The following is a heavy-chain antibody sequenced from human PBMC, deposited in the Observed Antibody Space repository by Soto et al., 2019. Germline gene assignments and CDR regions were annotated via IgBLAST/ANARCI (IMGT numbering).Heavy chain of an antibody. CDR1: GGSIGTSSYY. J-gene: IGHJ6*03. Sequence: SDTLSHTCSVSGGSIGTSSYYWGWIRQPPGKGLEWIGGIYYSGSTYYNPSLKSRVTISVDTSKNQFSLKLSSVTAADTAVYYSARSWSSEVTMDVWVKGTRVAVSS. D-gene: IGHD2-8*01. CDR3: ARSWSSEVTMDV. V-gene: IGHV4-39*01. CDR2: IYYSGST.